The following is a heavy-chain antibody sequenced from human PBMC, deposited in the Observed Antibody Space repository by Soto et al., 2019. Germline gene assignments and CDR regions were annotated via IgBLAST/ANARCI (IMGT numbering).Heavy chain of an antibody. D-gene: IGHD2-15*01. V-gene: IGHV3-7*05. J-gene: IGHJ6*02. CDR3: ARGGCSSGSCHTPVEYYGLDV. CDR1: GFTLSTYW. CDR2: IKQDGSEQ. Sequence: EVQLVESGGGLVQPGGSLRLSCAASGFTLSTYWMSWVRQAPGKGLEWVANIKQDGSEQYYVDSVRGRFTISRDNAKNSQYLQMNSLRAEDTAMYYCARGGCSSGSCHTPVEYYGLDVWGQGTTVTVSS.